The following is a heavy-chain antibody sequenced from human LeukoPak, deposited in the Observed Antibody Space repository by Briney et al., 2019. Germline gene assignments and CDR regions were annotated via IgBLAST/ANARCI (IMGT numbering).Heavy chain of an antibody. CDR1: GDTFSSYA. CDR3: ARVHSPLWYFDY. Sequence: GASVKVSCKAYGDTFSSYAISWVRQAPGQGLEWMGRIIPILGIANYAQKFQGRVTITADKSTSTAYMELSSLRSEDTAVYYCARVHSPLWYFDYWGQGTLVTVSS. J-gene: IGHJ4*02. D-gene: IGHD3-16*01. V-gene: IGHV1-69*04. CDR2: IIPILGIA.